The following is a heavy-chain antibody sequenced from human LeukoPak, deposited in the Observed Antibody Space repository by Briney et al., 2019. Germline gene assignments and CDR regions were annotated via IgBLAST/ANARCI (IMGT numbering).Heavy chain of an antibody. CDR3: ARDTVVVPQGDAFDL. J-gene: IGHJ3*01. CDR2: IKYDGIEK. V-gene: IGHV3-7*04. D-gene: IGHD2-2*01. CDR1: GFTFSTYW. Sequence: GGSLRLSCAASGFTFSTYWMAWVRQVPGKRLEWVANIKYDGIEKYHVDYVKGRFTISRDNAKNSLYLQMNSLRTQDTAVYYCARDTVVVPQGDAFDLWGQGTMVTVSS.